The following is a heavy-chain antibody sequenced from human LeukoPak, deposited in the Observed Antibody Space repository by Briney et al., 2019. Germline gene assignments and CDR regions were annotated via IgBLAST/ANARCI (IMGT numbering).Heavy chain of an antibody. Sequence: TXTLTLTCTFSGFSLSTSGVGVGWIRQPPGKALEWLVLIYWDDDKYYSPSLKSRLTITKDTSKNQVVLTLTKMDPVDXAXYYXAHRFVHGDFDFWGQGTLVTVSS. D-gene: IGHD4-17*01. CDR2: IYWDDDK. CDR3: AHRFVHGDFDF. CDR1: GFSLSTSGVG. V-gene: IGHV2-5*02. J-gene: IGHJ4*02.